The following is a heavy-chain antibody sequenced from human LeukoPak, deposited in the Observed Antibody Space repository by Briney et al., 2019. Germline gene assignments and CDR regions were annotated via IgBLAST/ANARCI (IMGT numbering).Heavy chain of an antibody. D-gene: IGHD4-17*01. CDR3: ARPYGDYAGDAFDI. CDR2: ISSSSTTI. J-gene: IGHJ3*02. CDR1: GFTFNSYS. Sequence: PGGSLRLSCAASGFTFNSYSMNWVPQAPGKGLEWVSYISSSSTTIYYADSVKGRFTISRDNAKNSLYLQMNSLRAEDTAVYYCARPYGDYAGDAFDIWGQGTMVTVSS. V-gene: IGHV3-48*04.